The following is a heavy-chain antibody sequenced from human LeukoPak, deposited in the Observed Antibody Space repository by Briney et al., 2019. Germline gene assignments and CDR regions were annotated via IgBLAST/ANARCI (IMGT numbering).Heavy chain of an antibody. D-gene: IGHD3-22*01. Sequence: SETLSLTCAVDGGSFSGYYWSWIRQPPGKGLEWIGEINHSGSTNYNPSLKSRVTISVDTSKNQFSLTLSSVTAADTAVYYCARGHYYDSSGYYGYWGQGTLVTVSS. CDR2: INHSGST. CDR3: ARGHYYDSSGYYGY. CDR1: GGSFSGYY. V-gene: IGHV4-34*01. J-gene: IGHJ4*02.